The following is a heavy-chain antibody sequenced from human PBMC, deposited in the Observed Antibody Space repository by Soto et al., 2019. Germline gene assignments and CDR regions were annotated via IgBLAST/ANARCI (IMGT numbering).Heavy chain of an antibody. CDR2: INAGNGNT. D-gene: IGHD3-10*01. CDR3: AKLGFGDPTRELYGMDV. J-gene: IGHJ6*02. Sequence: ASVKVSCKASGYTFTSYAMHWVRQAPGQRLEWIGWINAGNGNTKYSQKFQGRVTITRDTSASTAYMELSSLRSEDTAVYYCAKLGFGDPTRELYGMDVWGQGTTVTVSS. V-gene: IGHV1-3*01. CDR1: GYTFTSYA.